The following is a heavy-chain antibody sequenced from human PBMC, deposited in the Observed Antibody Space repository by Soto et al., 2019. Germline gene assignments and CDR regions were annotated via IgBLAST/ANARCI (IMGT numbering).Heavy chain of an antibody. J-gene: IGHJ4*02. Sequence: ASVKVSCKTSGYTFSGFYVHWVRQAPGHGLEWMGWINPNSGGTNYAQKFRGRVTMTRDTASGTAYMDLRRLTSDDTAVYYCARDRKIEVAGTVDYWGQGTMVTVSS. CDR2: INPNSGGT. V-gene: IGHV1-2*02. CDR1: GYTFSGFY. D-gene: IGHD6-19*01. CDR3: ARDRKIEVAGTVDY.